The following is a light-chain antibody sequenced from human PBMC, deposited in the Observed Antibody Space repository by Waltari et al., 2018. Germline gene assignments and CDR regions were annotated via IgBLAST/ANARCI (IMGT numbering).Light chain of an antibody. CDR1: QSVSSN. J-gene: IGKJ2*01. CDR3: QQYNNWYT. Sequence: ETVMTQSPATLSVSHGERATLSCRASQSVSSNLAWYQQKPGQAPRLLIYGASTRATGIPARFSGSGSGTEFTLTISSLQSEDFAVYYCQQYNNWYTFGQGTKLEIK. V-gene: IGKV3-15*01. CDR2: GAS.